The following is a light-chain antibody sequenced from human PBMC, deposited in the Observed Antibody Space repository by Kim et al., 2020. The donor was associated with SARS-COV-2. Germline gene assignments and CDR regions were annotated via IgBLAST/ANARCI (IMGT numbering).Light chain of an antibody. J-gene: IGLJ3*02. CDR2: KNN. V-gene: IGLV1-47*01. CDR3: VAWDDSLSGWV. CDR1: SSNIGSNY. Sequence: QPVLTQPPSASGTPGQRVTMSCSGSSSNIGSNYVYWYQQLPGTAPNLLISKNNQRPSGVPDRFSGSKSGTSASLAISGLRSGDEADYYCVAWDDSLSGWVFGGGTQLTVL.